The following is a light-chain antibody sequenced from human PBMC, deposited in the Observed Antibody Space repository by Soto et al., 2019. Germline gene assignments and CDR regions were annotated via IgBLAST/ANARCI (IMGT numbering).Light chain of an antibody. CDR1: SSDVGGYSY. Sequence: QSVLTQPASVSGSPGQSIAISCTGTSSDVGGYSYVSWYQQQPGKAPKLVISDVSNRPSGVSDRFSGSKSGNTASLTISGPQTEDEADYSCPSYTPSRTYVFGTGTKVPVL. CDR3: PSYTPSRTYV. CDR2: DVS. J-gene: IGLJ1*01. V-gene: IGLV2-14*01.